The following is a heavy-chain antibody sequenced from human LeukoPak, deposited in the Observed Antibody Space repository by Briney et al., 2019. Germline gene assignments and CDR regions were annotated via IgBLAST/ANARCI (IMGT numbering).Heavy chain of an antibody. CDR1: GFTFSSYA. D-gene: IGHD6-13*01. Sequence: PGGSLRLSCAASGFTFSSYAMNWVRQAPGKGLEWVSAISGSGGSTHYADSVKGRFAISRDNSKNTLYLQMSSLRAEDTAVYYCAKVSGKTGSAAGSLPFDYWGQGTLVTVSS. CDR3: AKVSGKTGSAAGSLPFDY. CDR2: ISGSGGST. V-gene: IGHV3-23*01. J-gene: IGHJ4*02.